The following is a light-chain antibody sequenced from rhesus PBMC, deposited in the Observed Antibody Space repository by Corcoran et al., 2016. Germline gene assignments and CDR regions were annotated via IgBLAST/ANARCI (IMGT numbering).Light chain of an antibody. CDR1: QGISNC. CDR3: QQGKSNPPT. V-gene: IGKV1-32*02. CDR2: YAN. Sequence: DIQMSQSPSSLSASVGDRVTITCRASQGISNCLNWYQQKPGKAPKLLVYYANTLASGAPSRFSGSGSGTDCTLTISSLRPGDCSTYYCQQGKSNPPTFGQGTKVEI. J-gene: IGKJ1*01.